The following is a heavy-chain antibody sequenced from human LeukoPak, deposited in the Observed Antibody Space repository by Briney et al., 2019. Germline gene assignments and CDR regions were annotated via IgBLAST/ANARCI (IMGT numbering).Heavy chain of an antibody. D-gene: IGHD3-10*01. V-gene: IGHV4-34*01. Sequence: SETLSLTCAVYGGSFSGYYWSWIRRPPGKGLEWIGEINHSGSTNYNPSLKSRVTISVDTSKNQFSLKLSSVTAADTAVYYCARVEPITMVRGVIPLPFDYWGQGTLVTVSS. CDR1: GGSFSGYY. J-gene: IGHJ4*02. CDR2: INHSGST. CDR3: ARVEPITMVRGVIPLPFDY.